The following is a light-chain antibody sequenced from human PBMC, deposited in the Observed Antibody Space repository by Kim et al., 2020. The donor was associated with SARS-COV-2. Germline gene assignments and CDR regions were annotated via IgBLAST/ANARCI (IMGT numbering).Light chain of an antibody. CDR1: SLRSYY. V-gene: IGLV3-19*01. J-gene: IGLJ2*01. Sequence: SSELTQDPAVSVALGQTVRITCQGDSLRSYYASWYQQKPGQAPVLVIYGKNNRPSGIPDRFSGSSSGNTASLTITGAQAEDEADYYCNSRDSSGNHHVFGGGTQLTVL. CDR2: GKN. CDR3: NSRDSSGNHHV.